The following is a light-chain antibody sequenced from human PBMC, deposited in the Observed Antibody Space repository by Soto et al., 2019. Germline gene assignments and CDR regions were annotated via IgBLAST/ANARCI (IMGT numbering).Light chain of an antibody. J-gene: IGKJ3*01. CDR2: GAS. CDR1: QSVTTY. V-gene: IGKV3-15*01. CDR3: QQYNNWPFT. Sequence: EIVMTQSPATLSVSPGERATLSCRAGQSVTTYLAWYQQKPGQAPRLLIYGASTRATGIPARFSGSGSGTEFTLTISSLQSEDFAVYYCQQYNNWPFTFGPGTRVDIK.